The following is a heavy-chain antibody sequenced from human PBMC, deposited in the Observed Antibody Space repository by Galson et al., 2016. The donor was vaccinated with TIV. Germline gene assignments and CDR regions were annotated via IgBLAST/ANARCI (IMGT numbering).Heavy chain of an antibody. CDR1: GFTFNTYG. CDR2: ISNAGSNT. CDR3: ANVGISGYYPPSPTFFDF. D-gene: IGHD3-22*01. J-gene: IGHJ4*02. Sequence: SLRLSCAGSGFTFNTYGMHWVRQAPGQGLEWVAVISNAGSNTYYADSVKGRFTISRDNSKNTLYLQMNSLTTEDTAVYYWANVGISGYYPPSPTFFDFWGQGTLVTVSS. V-gene: IGHV3-30*18.